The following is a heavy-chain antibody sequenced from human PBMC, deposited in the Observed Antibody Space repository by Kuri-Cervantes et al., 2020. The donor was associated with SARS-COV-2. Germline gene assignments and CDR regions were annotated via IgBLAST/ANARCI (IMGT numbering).Heavy chain of an antibody. Sequence: SETLSLTCTVSGGSISGSSSYYWGWIRQPPGKGLEWIGTIYYSGNTYYKPSLKGRVTISVDTSKNQFSLKLSSVTAADTAVYYCARDPNANHNNWFDPWGQGTLVTVSS. J-gene: IGHJ5*02. V-gene: IGHV4-39*07. CDR2: IYYSGNT. CDR3: ARDPNANHNNWFDP. D-gene: IGHD4/OR15-4a*01. CDR1: GGSISGSSSYY.